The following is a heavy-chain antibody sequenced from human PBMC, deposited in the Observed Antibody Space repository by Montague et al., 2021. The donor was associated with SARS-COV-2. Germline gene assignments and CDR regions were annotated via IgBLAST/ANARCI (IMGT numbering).Heavy chain of an antibody. CDR2: RYQNGAT. D-gene: IGHD3-3*01. V-gene: IGHV4-38-2*02. Sequence: SETLSLTCSVSGFSISSGYYWGWIRQTPGKGLEWIGSRYQNGATYHSPSLKRPVTILLDTSKNQFSLSLTSVTAADTAVYYCARSGVGIFDFSYFDSWGQGSLVIVSS. J-gene: IGHJ4*02. CDR3: ARSGVGIFDFSYFDS. CDR1: GFSISSGYY.